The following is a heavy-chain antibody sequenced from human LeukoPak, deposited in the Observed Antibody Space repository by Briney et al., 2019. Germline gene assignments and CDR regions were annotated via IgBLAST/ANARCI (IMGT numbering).Heavy chain of an antibody. J-gene: IGHJ5*02. Sequence: ASVKVSCKASGYTFTSYDISWVRQAPGQGLEWMGWISAYNGNTNYAQKLQGRVTMTTVTSTSTAYMELRSLRSDDTAVYYCARDYDILTGYYKGLYPWGQGTLVTVSS. CDR2: ISAYNGNT. CDR1: GYTFTSYD. CDR3: ARDYDILTGYYKGLYP. D-gene: IGHD3-9*01. V-gene: IGHV1-18*01.